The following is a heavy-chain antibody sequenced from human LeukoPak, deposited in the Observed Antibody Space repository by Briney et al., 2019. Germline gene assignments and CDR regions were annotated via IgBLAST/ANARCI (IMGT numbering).Heavy chain of an antibody. D-gene: IGHD3-16*02. CDR3: ARHRYDYVWGSYRDWGGSLNWFDP. V-gene: IGHV4-34*01. J-gene: IGHJ5*02. CDR2: INHSGST. CDR1: GGSFSGYY. Sequence: SETLSLTCAVYGGSFSGYYWSWIRQPPGKGLEWIGEINHSGSTNYNQSPKSRVTISVDTSKNQFSLKLSSVTAADTAVYYCARHRYDYVWGSYRDWGGSLNWFDPWGQGTLVTVSS.